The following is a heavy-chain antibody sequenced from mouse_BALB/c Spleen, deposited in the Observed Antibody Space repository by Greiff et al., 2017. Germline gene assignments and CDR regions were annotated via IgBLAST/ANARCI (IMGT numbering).Heavy chain of an antibody. J-gene: IGHJ2*01. CDR3: ARGIGGNYYGSRSDY. D-gene: IGHD1-1*01. CDR1: GFTFSSYA. V-gene: IGHV5-9-3*01. CDR2: ISSGGSYT. Sequence: EVKLMESGGGLVKPGGSLKLSCAASGFTFSSYAMSWVRQTPEKRLEWVATISSGGSYTYYPDSVKGRFTISRDNAKNTLYLQMSSLRSEDTAMYYCARGIGGNYYGSRSDYWGQGTTLTVSS.